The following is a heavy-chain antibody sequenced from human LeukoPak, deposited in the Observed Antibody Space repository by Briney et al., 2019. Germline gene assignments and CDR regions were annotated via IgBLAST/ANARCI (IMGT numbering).Heavy chain of an antibody. Sequence: GGSLRLSCAASGFTFSSYGMHWIRQAPGKGLVWVAFIRNDGSSKYYADSVKGRFTISRDNSKNTLYLQMNSLRAEDTAVYYCAKDVFSSWYFDYWGQGTLVTVSS. J-gene: IGHJ4*02. D-gene: IGHD6-13*01. V-gene: IGHV3-30*02. CDR2: IRNDGSSK. CDR1: GFTFSSYG. CDR3: AKDVFSSWYFDY.